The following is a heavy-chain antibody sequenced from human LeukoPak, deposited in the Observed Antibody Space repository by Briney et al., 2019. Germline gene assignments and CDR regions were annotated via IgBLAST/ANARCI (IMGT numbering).Heavy chain of an antibody. Sequence: SVKVSCKASGGTFSSYAISWVRQAPGQGLEWMGRIIPILSIANYAQKFQGRVTITADKSTSTAYMELSSLRSEDTAVYYCARAVGLWLPQLDYWGQGTLVTVSS. V-gene: IGHV1-69*04. J-gene: IGHJ4*02. D-gene: IGHD5-18*01. CDR1: GGTFSSYA. CDR3: ARAVGLWLPQLDY. CDR2: IIPILSIA.